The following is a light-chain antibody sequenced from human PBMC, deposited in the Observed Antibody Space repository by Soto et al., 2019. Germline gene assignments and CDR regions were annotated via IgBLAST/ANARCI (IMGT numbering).Light chain of an antibody. V-gene: IGKV3-11*01. CDR1: QSIAIY. CDR3: QQRSGWPLT. Sequence: EIVLTQSPATLSLSPGERATLSCRASQSIAIYLAWYQQKPGQAPRLLIYDTSNRAPGIPARFSGSGSGTDFTLTISSLEPEDFAVYYCQQRSGWPLTFGGGTKVETK. J-gene: IGKJ4*01. CDR2: DTS.